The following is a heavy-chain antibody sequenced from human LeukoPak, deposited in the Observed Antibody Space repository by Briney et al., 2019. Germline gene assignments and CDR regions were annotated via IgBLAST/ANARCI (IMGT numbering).Heavy chain of an antibody. Sequence: PGRSLRPSCAASGFTFSSYAMHWVRQAPGKGLEWVAVISYDGSNKYYADSVKGRFTISRDNSKNTLYLQMNSLRAEDTAVYYCARGHSSITPVSVPDYWGQGTLVTVSS. V-gene: IGHV3-30-3*01. CDR3: ARGHSSITPVSVPDY. J-gene: IGHJ4*02. CDR1: GFTFSSYA. D-gene: IGHD6-13*01. CDR2: ISYDGSNK.